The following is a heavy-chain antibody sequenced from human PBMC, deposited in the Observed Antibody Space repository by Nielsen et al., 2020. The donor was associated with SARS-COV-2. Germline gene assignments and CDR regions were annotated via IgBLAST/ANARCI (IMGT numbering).Heavy chain of an antibody. CDR3: ARDLELLTNYYALDY. Sequence: GESLKISCAASGFIFSDYYMSWVRQAPGKGLEWVANINPDGSEKFYVDSVKGRFTISRDNAKNSLDLQMNSLRDEDTAVYYCARDLELLTNYYALDYWGQGTLVTVSS. D-gene: IGHD3-9*01. CDR2: INPDGSEK. V-gene: IGHV3-7*01. CDR1: GFIFSDYY. J-gene: IGHJ4*02.